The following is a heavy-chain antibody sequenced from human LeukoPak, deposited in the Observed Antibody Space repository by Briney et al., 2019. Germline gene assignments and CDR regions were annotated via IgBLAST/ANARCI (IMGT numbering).Heavy chain of an antibody. D-gene: IGHD3-10*01. J-gene: IGHJ4*02. CDR1: GFTFSSYS. CDR2: ISSSSSYI. V-gene: IGHV3-21*01. CDR3: ARASIGYGSGSYYDRDY. Sequence: AGGSLRLSCAASGFTFSSYSMNWVRQAPGKGLEWVSSISSSSSYIYYADSVKGRFTISRDNAKNSLYLQMNSLRAEDTAVYYCARASIGYGSGSYYDRDYWGQGTLVTVSS.